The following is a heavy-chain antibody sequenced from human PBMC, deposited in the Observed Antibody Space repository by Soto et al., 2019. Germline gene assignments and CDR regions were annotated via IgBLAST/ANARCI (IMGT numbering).Heavy chain of an antibody. V-gene: IGHV3-30*18. J-gene: IGHJ6*03. CDR3: AKDPFGNSVYYYYMDV. Sequence: QVQLVESGGGVVQPGRSLRLSCAASGFTFSSYGMHWVRQAPGKGLEWVAVISDDGSNKYYADSVKGRFTISRDNSKNTLYLQMNSLRAEDTAVYYCAKDPFGNSVYYYYMDVWGKGTTVTVSS. CDR1: GFTFSSYG. D-gene: IGHD1-7*01. CDR2: ISDDGSNK.